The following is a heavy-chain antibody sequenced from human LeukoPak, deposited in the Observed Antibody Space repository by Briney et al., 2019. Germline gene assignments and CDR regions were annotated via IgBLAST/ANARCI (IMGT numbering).Heavy chain of an antibody. J-gene: IGHJ4*02. CDR3: ARNGNHDILTGEPFDY. Sequence: ASVKVSCKASGYTFTSYGINWVRQAPGQGLEWMGWINPYNGNTKYAQKLQGRVTMTTDTSTRTAYMELRSLRSDDTAVYYCARNGNHDILTGEPFDYWGQGTLVTVSS. CDR1: GYTFTSYG. D-gene: IGHD3-9*01. CDR2: INPYNGNT. V-gene: IGHV1-18*01.